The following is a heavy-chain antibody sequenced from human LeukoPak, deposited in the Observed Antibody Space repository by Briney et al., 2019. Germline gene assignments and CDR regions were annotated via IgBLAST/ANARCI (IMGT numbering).Heavy chain of an antibody. CDR2: ISYDGSNK. V-gene: IGHV3-30*18. Sequence: SGGSLRLSCAGSGFTFSSYGMHWVRQAPGKGLEWVAVISYDGSNKYYADSVKGRFTISRDNSKNTLYLQMNSLRAEDTAVYYCAKADSSGYYQGAFDIWGQGTMVTVSS. CDR3: AKADSSGYYQGAFDI. D-gene: IGHD3-22*01. J-gene: IGHJ3*02. CDR1: GFTFSSYG.